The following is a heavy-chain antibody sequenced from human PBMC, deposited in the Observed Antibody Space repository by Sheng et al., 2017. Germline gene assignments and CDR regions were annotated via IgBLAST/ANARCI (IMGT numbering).Heavy chain of an antibody. CDR2: ISGSGSQT. CDR1: GFTFNKFA. CDR3: ARVTSSSTYHSWFDP. J-gene: IGHJ5*02. V-gene: IGHV3-23*01. Sequence: EVQLLESGGRLVQPGGSLRLSCAASGFTFNKFAMTWVRQAPGMGLEWVSVISGSGSQTFYADSVKARFTISRDNSKNTTFLQMNSLRGDDTAVYFCARVTSSSTYHSWFDPWGQGTQVTVSS. D-gene: IGHD6-13*01.